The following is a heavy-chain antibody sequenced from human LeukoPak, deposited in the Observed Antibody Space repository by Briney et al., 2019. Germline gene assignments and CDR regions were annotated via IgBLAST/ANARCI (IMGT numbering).Heavy chain of an antibody. J-gene: IGHJ4*02. V-gene: IGHV3-7*03. CDR3: ARDYYENIAHSHMLPF. CDR1: GFTFSSYW. Sequence: GGSLRLSCAASGFTFSSYWMTWVRQAPGKGLEWVANIKQDGGESYYVDSVKGRFTISRENAKNSLYLQMNNLRAEDTAVYYCARDYYENIAHSHMLPFWGQGTLVTVSS. CDR2: IKQDGGES. D-gene: IGHD1-26*01.